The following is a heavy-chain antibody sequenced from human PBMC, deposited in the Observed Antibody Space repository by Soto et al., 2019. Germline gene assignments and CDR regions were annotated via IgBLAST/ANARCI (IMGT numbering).Heavy chain of an antibody. CDR2: IYPGDSDT. Sequence: PVESLKNSCKGSGYSFTSYWIGWVRQMPGKGLEWMGIIYPGDSDTRYSPSFQGQVTISVDKSISTAYLQWSSLKASDTAMYYCARKMVRGLINSPIDVWGQGILVTVSS. D-gene: IGHD3-10*01. CDR3: ARKMVRGLINSPIDV. CDR1: GYSFTSYW. V-gene: IGHV5-51*01. J-gene: IGHJ4*02.